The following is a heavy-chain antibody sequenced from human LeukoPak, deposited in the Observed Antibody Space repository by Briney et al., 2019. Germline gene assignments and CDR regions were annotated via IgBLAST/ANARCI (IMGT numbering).Heavy chain of an antibody. CDR3: ARQAGANAFDI. Sequence: SETLSLTCTVSGYSISSGYYWGWIRQPPGKGLEWIGSIYHSGSTYYNPSLKSRVTISVDTSKNQFSLKLSSVTAADTAVYYCARQAGANAFDIWGQGTMVTVSS. CDR2: IYHSGST. V-gene: IGHV4-38-2*02. CDR1: GYSISSGYY. D-gene: IGHD6-13*01. J-gene: IGHJ3*02.